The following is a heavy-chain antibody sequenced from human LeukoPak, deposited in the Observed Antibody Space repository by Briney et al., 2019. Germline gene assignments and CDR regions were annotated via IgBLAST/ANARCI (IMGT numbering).Heavy chain of an antibody. V-gene: IGHV4-39*07. CDR1: GGSISSSSYY. CDR3: ARARRGSYYDAFDI. J-gene: IGHJ3*02. Sequence: WETLSLTCTVSGGSISSSSYYWGWIRQPPGKGLEWIGSIYYSGSTYYNPSLKSRVTISVDTSKNQFSLKLSSVTAADTAVYYCARARRGSYYDAFDIWGQGTMVTVSS. D-gene: IGHD1-26*01. CDR2: IYYSGST.